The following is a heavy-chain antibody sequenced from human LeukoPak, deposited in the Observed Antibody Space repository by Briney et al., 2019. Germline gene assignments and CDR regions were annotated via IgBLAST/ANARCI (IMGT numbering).Heavy chain of an antibody. Sequence: GGSLRLSCAASGFTVSSKYMSWVRQAPGKGLEWVSVLYSGGSTYYADSVKGRFTISRDNSKNTLYLQMNSLRAEDTAVYYCARDRDGGNHHDYWGQGTLVTVSS. CDR1: GFTVSSKY. CDR3: ARDRDGGNHHDY. CDR2: LYSGGST. V-gene: IGHV3-66*01. D-gene: IGHD4-23*01. J-gene: IGHJ4*02.